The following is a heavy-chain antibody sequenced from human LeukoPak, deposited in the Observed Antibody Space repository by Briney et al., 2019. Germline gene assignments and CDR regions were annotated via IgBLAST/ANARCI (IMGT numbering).Heavy chain of an antibody. CDR2: ISSGSPI. J-gene: IGHJ6*02. CDR3: ARVIYYYGMDV. CDR1: GFTFRSYE. Sequence: GGSLRLSCAASGFTFRSYEMNWVRQAPGKGLEWVSYISSGSPIYYADSVKGRFTISRDNAKNSLYLQMNSLRAEDTAVYYCARVIYYYGMDVWGQGPRSPSP. V-gene: IGHV3-48*03.